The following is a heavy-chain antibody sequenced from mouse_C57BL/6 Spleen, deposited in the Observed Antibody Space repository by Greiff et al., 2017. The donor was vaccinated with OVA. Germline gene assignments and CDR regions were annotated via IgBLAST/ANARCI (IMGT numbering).Heavy chain of an antibody. CDR3: ARQLRLRDYYAMDY. J-gene: IGHJ4*01. CDR1: GYTFTSYW. V-gene: IGHV1-50*01. Sequence: VQLQQSGAELVKPGASVKLSCKASGYTFTSYWMQWVKQRPGQGLEWIGEIDPSDSYTNYNQKFKGKATLTVDTSSSTAYMQLSSLTSEDSAVYYCARQLRLRDYYAMDYWGQGTSVTVSS. D-gene: IGHD3-2*02. CDR2: IDPSDSYT.